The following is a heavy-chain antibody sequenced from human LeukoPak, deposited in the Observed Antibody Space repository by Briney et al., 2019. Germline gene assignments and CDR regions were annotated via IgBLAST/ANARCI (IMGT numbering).Heavy chain of an antibody. J-gene: IGHJ3*02. CDR2: LSGSSNYI. CDR1: GFTFSIYS. D-gene: IGHD3-10*01. V-gene: IGHV3-21*01. Sequence: GGSLRLSCAASGFTFSIYSMNWVRQAPGKGLEWVSSLSGSSNYIFYADSVKGRFTISRDNAKNSLFLQMNSLRAEDTAVYFCARWGSGDSFDIWGQGTMVTVSS. CDR3: ARWGSGDSFDI.